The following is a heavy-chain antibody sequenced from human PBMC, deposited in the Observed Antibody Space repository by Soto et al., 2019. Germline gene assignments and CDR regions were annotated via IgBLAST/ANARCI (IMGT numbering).Heavy chain of an antibody. CDR3: ARGVNWNYFPGYFDY. CDR1: GYTFTGYY. CDR2: INPNSGGT. D-gene: IGHD1-7*01. Sequence: ASVKVSCKASGYTFTGYYMHWVRQAPGQGLEWMGWINPNSGGTNYAQKFQGWVTMTRDTSISTAYMELSRLRSDDTAVYYCARGVNWNYFPGYFDYWGQXTLVTVSS. J-gene: IGHJ4*02. V-gene: IGHV1-2*04.